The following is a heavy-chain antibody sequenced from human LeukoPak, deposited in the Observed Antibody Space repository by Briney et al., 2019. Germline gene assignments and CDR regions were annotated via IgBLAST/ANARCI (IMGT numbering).Heavy chain of an antibody. V-gene: IGHV3-30-3*01. CDR3: ARGLGYCSSTSCHNWFDP. CDR2: ISYDGSNK. D-gene: IGHD2-2*01. Sequence: SGGSLRLSCAASGFTFSSYAIHWVRQAPGKGLEWVAVISYDGSNKYYVDSVKGRFTISRDNSKNTLYLQMNNLRAEDTAVYYCARGLGYCSSTSCHNWFDPWGQGTLVTVSS. CDR1: GFTFSSYA. J-gene: IGHJ5*02.